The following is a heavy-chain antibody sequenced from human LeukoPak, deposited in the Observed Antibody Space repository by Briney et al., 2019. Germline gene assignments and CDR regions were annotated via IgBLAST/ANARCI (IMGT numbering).Heavy chain of an antibody. V-gene: IGHV3-21*01. CDR3: ARDRSMIDSCFDY. D-gene: IGHD3-22*01. CDR1: GFTFSSYS. Sequence: PGGSLRLSCAASGFTFSSYSMNWVRQAPGKWLEWVSSISSSSSYIYYANSVKGRFTISRDNAKNSLYLQVNSLRAEDTAVYYCARDRSMIDSCFDYWGQGTLVTVSS. CDR2: ISSSSSYI. J-gene: IGHJ4*02.